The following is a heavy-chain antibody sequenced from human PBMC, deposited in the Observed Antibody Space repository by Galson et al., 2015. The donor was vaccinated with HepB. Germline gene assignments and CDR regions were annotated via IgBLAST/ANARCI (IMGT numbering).Heavy chain of an antibody. Sequence: SLRLSCAASGFTFSNAWMSWVRQAPGKGLEWVGRIKSKTDGGTTDYAAPVKGRFTISRDDSKNTLYLQMNSLKTEDTAVYYCTTDRPRIVPAAILYYFDYWGQGTLVTVSS. V-gene: IGHV3-15*01. CDR1: GFTFSNAW. CDR3: TTDRPRIVPAAILYYFDY. J-gene: IGHJ4*02. CDR2: IKSKTDGGTT. D-gene: IGHD2-2*02.